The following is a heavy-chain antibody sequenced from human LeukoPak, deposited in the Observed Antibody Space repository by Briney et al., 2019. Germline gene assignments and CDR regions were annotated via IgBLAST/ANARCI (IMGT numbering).Heavy chain of an antibody. CDR2: ITHRGSI. D-gene: IGHD6-13*01. V-gene: IGHV4-34*01. CDR1: GGSFSGHF. J-gene: IGHJ1*01. CDR3: ARALAAAVIN. Sequence: PSETLSLTCGVFGGSFSGHFYSWIRQSPGKGLEWIGEITHRGSINYNPSLKSRAALSVDTSKNQFSLKLTSVIAADIGVYYCARALAAAVINWGQGTLVTVSS.